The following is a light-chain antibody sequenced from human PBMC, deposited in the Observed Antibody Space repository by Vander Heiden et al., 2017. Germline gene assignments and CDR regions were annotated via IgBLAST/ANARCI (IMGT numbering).Light chain of an antibody. V-gene: IGKV1-39*01. J-gene: IGKJ2*01. CDR2: NAA. Sequence: DIQMTQSPPSLSASVGDRVTITCRASQSISSYLNWYQQKPGKAPKLLIYNAATLQSGVPSWFAGSGSGTDFTLTIRSLQPEDFATYYCQQSYISPYTFGQGTKLEVK. CDR1: QSISSY. CDR3: QQSYISPYT.